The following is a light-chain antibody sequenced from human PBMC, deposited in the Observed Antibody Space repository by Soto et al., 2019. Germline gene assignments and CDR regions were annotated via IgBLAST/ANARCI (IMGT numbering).Light chain of an antibody. J-gene: IGKJ1*01. CDR1: QSVSSY. Sequence: IVLTQSPATLSLSPLEIDTLCCRASQSVSSYLAWYQQKPGQAPRLLIYDASNRATGIPARFSGSGSGTDFTLTISSLEPEDFAVYYCQQYDSSPRTFGQGTKVDIK. CDR3: QQYDSSPRT. V-gene: IGKV3-11*01. CDR2: DAS.